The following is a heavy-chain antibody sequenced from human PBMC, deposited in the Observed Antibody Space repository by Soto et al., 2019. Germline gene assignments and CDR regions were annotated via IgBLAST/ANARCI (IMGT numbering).Heavy chain of an antibody. CDR1: GGTCRTAA. D-gene: IGHD2-8*01. CDR2: IMPVFRTP. CDR3: ARDNDRPQLGGNYYYILDV. J-gene: IGHJ6*02. V-gene: IGHV1-69*12. Sequence: QVQLEQSGAEVKKPGSSVKVSCKASGGTCRTAAISWVRQAPGQGLEWMGGIMPVFRTPDYAQKFQGRVTITADESTNTAYMELSGLRSDDTAVYYCARDNDRPQLGGNYYYILDVWGQGTTITVSS.